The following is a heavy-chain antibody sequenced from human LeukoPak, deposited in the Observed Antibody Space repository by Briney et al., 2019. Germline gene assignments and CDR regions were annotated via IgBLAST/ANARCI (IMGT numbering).Heavy chain of an antibody. CDR1: GFTFSDYG. V-gene: IGHV3-23*01. D-gene: IGHD2-2*01. CDR2: ISGSGGST. Sequence: GGSLRLSCAASGFTFSDYGMSWVRQAPGKGLESVSSISGSGGSTYYADSVKGRFTISRDNSKNTLYLQMNSLRAEDTAVYYCATLVVPAAPIGSDFDYWGQGTLVTVSS. CDR3: ATLVVPAAPIGSDFDY. J-gene: IGHJ4*02.